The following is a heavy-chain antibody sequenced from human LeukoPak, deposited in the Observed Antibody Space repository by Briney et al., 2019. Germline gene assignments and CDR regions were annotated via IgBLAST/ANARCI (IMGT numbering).Heavy chain of an antibody. V-gene: IGHV3-21*01. J-gene: IGHJ4*02. CDR1: GFTFSSYS. CDR3: ARLPGDY. CDR2: ISSSSNYI. Sequence: GGSLRLSCAASGFTFSSYSMNWVRQAPGKGLEWVSSISSSSNYIYYADSVKGRITISRDNAKNSLYLQMNSLRAEDTAVYYCARLPGDYWGQGTLVTVSS.